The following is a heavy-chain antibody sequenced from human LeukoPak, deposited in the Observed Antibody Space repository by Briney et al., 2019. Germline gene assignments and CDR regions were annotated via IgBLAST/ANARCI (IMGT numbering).Heavy chain of an antibody. CDR2: ISSGGGST. CDR1: EFTFSSYA. D-gene: IGHD4-17*01. J-gene: IGHJ4*02. CDR3: TKHDYGDYLFYFDY. Sequence: GGSLRLSCAASEFTFSSYAMSWVRQAPGKGLEWVSAISSGGGSTYYADSVKGRFAISRDNSKNTLYLQMNSLRAEDTAVYYCTKHDYGDYLFYFDYWGQGTLVTVSS. V-gene: IGHV3-23*01.